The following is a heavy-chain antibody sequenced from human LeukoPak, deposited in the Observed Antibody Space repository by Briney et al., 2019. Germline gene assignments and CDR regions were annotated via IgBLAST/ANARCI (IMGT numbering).Heavy chain of an antibody. CDR3: ARHAGGIAAAGTRPFDY. CDR2: IYYSGST. CDR1: GASFSGSTYY. D-gene: IGHD6-13*01. V-gene: IGHV4-39*01. Sequence: SETLSLTCTVSGASFSGSTYYWGWIRQPPGKGLEWIGSIYYSGSTYYNPSLKSRVTMSVDTSKDQFSLKLSSVTAADTAVYYCARHAGGIAAAGTRPFDYWGQGTLVTVSS. J-gene: IGHJ4*02.